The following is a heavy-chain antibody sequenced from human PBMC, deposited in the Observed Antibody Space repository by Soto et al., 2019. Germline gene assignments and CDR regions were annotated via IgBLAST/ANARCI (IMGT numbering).Heavy chain of an antibody. CDR3: ARGRYGDY. Sequence: QVNLVQSGAEVRKPGASVKVPCKGSGYTFTSYGIAWVRQAPGQGLEWMGWISAHNDNTNYAQKVQGRVTVTRDTSTSTAYMELRNLRSDDTAVYYCARGRYGDYWGQGALVTVSS. J-gene: IGHJ4*02. CDR2: ISAHNDNT. V-gene: IGHV1-18*01. D-gene: IGHD1-1*01. CDR1: GYTFTSYG.